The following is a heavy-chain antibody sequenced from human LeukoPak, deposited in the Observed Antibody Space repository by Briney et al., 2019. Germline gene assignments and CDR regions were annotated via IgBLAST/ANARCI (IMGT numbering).Heavy chain of an antibody. CDR1: GFTFDYYA. Sequence: PGGSLRLSCAASGFTFDYYAMSWVRQAPGKGLEWVSYISSSSSTIYYADSVKGRFTISRDNAKNSLYLQMNSLRAEDTAVYYCAREGAIPSPGSYYYGMDVWGQGTTVTVSS. D-gene: IGHD2-2*02. V-gene: IGHV3-48*01. CDR3: AREGAIPSPGSYYYGMDV. CDR2: ISSSSSTI. J-gene: IGHJ6*02.